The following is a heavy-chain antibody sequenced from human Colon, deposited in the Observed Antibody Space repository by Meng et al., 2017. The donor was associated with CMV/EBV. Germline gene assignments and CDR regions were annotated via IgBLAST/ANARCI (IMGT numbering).Heavy chain of an antibody. CDR2: ISFDGSTE. Sequence: FMFSSYSMHWVRQAPGKGLEWVSFISFDGSTEDYADSVKGRFTISRDNSKNTLDLQLNTLRPEDTAVYYCARDPSYDSSGFPDFDFWGQGTLVTVSS. J-gene: IGHJ4*02. CDR1: FMFSSYS. D-gene: IGHD3-22*01. V-gene: IGHV3-30-3*01. CDR3: ARDPSYDSSGFPDFDF.